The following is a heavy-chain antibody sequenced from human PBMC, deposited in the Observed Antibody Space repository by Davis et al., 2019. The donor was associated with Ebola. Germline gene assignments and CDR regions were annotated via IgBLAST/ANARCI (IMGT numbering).Heavy chain of an antibody. V-gene: IGHV3-11*01. J-gene: IGHJ3*02. D-gene: IGHD3-3*01. CDR2: ISSSGSTI. CDR1: GFIFSDYY. Sequence: PGGSLRLSCAASGFIFSDYYMSWIRQAPGKGLEWVSHISSSGSTIYYGDSVKGRFTISRDNAKKSLYLQMNSLRAEDTAVYYCATSITIFGVLMQDAFDIWGQGTMVTVSS. CDR3: ATSITIFGVLMQDAFDI.